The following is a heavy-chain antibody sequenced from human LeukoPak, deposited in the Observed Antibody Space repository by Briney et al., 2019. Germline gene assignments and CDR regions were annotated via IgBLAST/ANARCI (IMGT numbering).Heavy chain of an antibody. D-gene: IGHD1-7*01. CDR2: IYGNGAT. Sequence: SETLSLTCTVSGDSISRSNYYWSWIRQPAGERLEWFGRIYGNGATTYNPSLKTRVTMSVDTSRNQFSLRLTSVTAADTAVYYCARRWNYKDGFDVWGQGTMVIVSS. CDR1: GDSISRSNYY. CDR3: ARRWNYKDGFDV. V-gene: IGHV4-61*02. J-gene: IGHJ3*01.